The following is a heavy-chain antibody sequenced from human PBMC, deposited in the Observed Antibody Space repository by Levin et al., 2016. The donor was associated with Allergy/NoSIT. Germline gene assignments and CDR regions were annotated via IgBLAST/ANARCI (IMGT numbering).Heavy chain of an antibody. J-gene: IGHJ4*02. D-gene: IGHD4-23*01. CDR3: AREGIRMVIDY. V-gene: IGHV1-18*01. CDR2: ISAYNGNT. Sequence: WVRQAPGQGLEWMGWISAYNGNTNYAQKLQGRVTMTTDTSTSTAYMELRSLRSDDTAVYYCAREGIRMVIDYWGQGTLVTVSS.